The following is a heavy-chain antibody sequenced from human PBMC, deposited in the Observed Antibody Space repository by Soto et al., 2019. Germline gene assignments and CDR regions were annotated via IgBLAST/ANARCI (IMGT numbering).Heavy chain of an antibody. D-gene: IGHD4-17*01. Sequence: QVQLVQSGTEVKKPGSSVTVSCKASGGPYSKYSISWVRQAPGQGLEWVGRIIPIFDTTNYAQKFQGRATITADKXXXXXXXXXXXXXXXXXXXXXXXXXXLGDDYXXDGLDNWGQGTLVTVSS. CDR3: XXXXLGDDYXXDGLDN. J-gene: IGHJ4*02. CDR1: GGPYSKYS. CDR2: IIPIFDTT. V-gene: IGHV1-69*08.